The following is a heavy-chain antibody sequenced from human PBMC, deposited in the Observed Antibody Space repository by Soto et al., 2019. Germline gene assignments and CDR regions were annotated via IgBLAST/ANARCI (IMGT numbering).Heavy chain of an antibody. D-gene: IGHD2-15*01. CDR1: GFTFSSYG. CDR2: IWYDGGNK. V-gene: IGHV3-33*01. CDR3: ARDKFLLSY. J-gene: IGHJ4*02. Sequence: GGSLRLSCTASGFTFSSYGMHWVRQAPGKGLEWVGIIWYDGGNKYYADSVKGRFTISRDNSKNTLYLQMNSLRAEDTAVYYCARDKFLLSYWGQGTLVTVSS.